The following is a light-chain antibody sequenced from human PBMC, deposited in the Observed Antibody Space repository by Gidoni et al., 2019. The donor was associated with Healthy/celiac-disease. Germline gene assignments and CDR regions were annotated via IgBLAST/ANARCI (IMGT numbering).Light chain of an antibody. CDR2: SNN. J-gene: IGLJ2*01. CDR1: IPNLGSNT. V-gene: IGLV1-44*01. CDR3: AAWDDSLNGRKVV. Sequence: QSVLTPPPSASWTPGQRVTISCSGSIPNLGSNTVNWYQQRPGTAPKLPIYSNNQRPSGVPDRFSGSKSGTSASLAISGLQSEDEADYYCAAWDDSLNGRKVVFGGGTKLTVL.